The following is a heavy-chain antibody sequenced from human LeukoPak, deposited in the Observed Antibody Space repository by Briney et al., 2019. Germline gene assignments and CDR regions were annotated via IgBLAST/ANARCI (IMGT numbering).Heavy chain of an antibody. J-gene: IGHJ4*02. CDR1: GGSFSGYY. Sequence: PSETLSLTCAVYGGSFSGYYWSWIRQPPGKGLEWIGEINHSGSTNYNPSLKSRVTISVDTSKNQFSLKLSSVTAADTAVYYCAREPGPHGYSSSWYARARYRGGNYFDYWGQGTLVTVSS. V-gene: IGHV4-34*01. CDR2: INHSGST. CDR3: AREPGPHGYSSSWYARARYRGGNYFDY. D-gene: IGHD6-13*01.